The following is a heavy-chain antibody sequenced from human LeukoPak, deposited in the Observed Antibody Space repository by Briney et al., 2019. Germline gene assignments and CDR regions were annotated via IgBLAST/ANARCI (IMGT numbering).Heavy chain of an antibody. V-gene: IGHV3-48*03. CDR2: IRSSGSNI. D-gene: IGHD4-23*01. J-gene: IGHJ6*02. Sequence: GGSLRLSCAASGCTFSSYEMNWVRQAPGKGLEWVSYIRSSGSNIYYADSVKGRFTISRDNAKNSLYLQMNSLRAEDTAVYYCARNDYGRNPVRYYYYYGMDVWGQGTTVTVSS. CDR3: ARNDYGRNPVRYYYYYGMDV. CDR1: GCTFSSYE.